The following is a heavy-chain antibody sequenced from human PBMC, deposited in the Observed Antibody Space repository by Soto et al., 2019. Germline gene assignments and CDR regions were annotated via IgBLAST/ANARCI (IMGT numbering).Heavy chain of an antibody. CDR2: ISGSGDST. CDR1: GFTFSSHA. Sequence: EVQLSESGGGLVEPGGSLRLSCAASGFTFSSHAMNWVRQAPGKGLEWVSAISGSGDSTYSADSVKGRFTISRDNSKNTLYLQMNSLGAADTAIYYCAKDPFTYYYGSGSARMDVWGQGTTVTVSS. V-gene: IGHV3-23*01. D-gene: IGHD3-10*01. J-gene: IGHJ6*02. CDR3: AKDPFTYYYGSGSARMDV.